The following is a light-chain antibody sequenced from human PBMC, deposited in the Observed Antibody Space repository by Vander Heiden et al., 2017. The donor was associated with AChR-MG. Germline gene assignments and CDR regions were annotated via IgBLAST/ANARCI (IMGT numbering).Light chain of an antibody. J-gene: IGLJ2*01. CDR3: SSYKSSSTHVV. Sequence: QSALTQPASVSGSPGPSIPISRTGTSSDVGGYHYVPWYQQHPGKAPKLMIYEVSNRPSGVANGFSGSKSGNTASVTITGRQAEDEADYYCSSYKSSSTHVVFGGGTKLTVL. CDR1: SSDVGGYHY. V-gene: IGLV2-14*01. CDR2: EVS.